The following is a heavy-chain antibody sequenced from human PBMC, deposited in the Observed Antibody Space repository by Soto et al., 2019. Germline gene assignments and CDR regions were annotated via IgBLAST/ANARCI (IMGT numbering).Heavy chain of an antibody. V-gene: IGHV3-23*01. D-gene: IGHD6-19*01. Sequence: GGSLRLSCAASGFTFSSYAMSWVRPAPGKGLEWVSAISGSGGSTYYADSVKGRFTISRDNSKNTLYLQMNSLRAEDTAVYYCANRERTGWTFDYWGQGTLVTVSS. CDR3: ANRERTGWTFDY. CDR2: ISGSGGST. CDR1: GFTFSSYA. J-gene: IGHJ4*02.